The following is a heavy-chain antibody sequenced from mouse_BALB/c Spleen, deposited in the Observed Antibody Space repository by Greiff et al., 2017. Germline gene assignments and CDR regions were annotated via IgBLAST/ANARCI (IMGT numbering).Heavy chain of an antibody. J-gene: IGHJ4*01. V-gene: IGHV1-14*01. CDR1: GYTFTSYV. D-gene: IGHD1-2*01. CDR2: INPYNDGT. Sequence: VQLKESGPELVKPGASVKISCKASGYTFTSYVMHWVKQKPGQGLEWIGYINPYNDGTKYNEKFKGKATLTSDKSSSTGYMELSSLTSEDSAVYYCARATHGYVGYDAMDYWGQGTSVTVSS. CDR3: ARATHGYVGYDAMDY.